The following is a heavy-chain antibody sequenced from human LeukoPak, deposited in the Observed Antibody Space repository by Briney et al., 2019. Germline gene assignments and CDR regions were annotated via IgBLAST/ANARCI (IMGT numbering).Heavy chain of an antibody. J-gene: IGHJ4*02. CDR2: MNPKTGNT. CDR1: GYTFSSYD. Sequence: GASVKVSCTASGYTFSSYDINWVRQAAGQGLEWMGWMNPKTGNTGYAQKFQGRVTMTRNTSISTAYMELSSLRSEDTAVYYCARGLDRNDYGDSLNYWGQGTLVTVSS. D-gene: IGHD4-17*01. V-gene: IGHV1-8*01. CDR3: ARGLDRNDYGDSLNY.